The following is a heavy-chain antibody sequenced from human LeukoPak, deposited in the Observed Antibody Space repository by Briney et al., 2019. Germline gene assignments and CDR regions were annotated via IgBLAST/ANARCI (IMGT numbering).Heavy chain of an antibody. J-gene: IGHJ3*02. V-gene: IGHV4-61*02. CDR1: GGSISGGSYY. CDR2: IYTSGST. CDR3: ARGEAPGLGAFDI. D-gene: IGHD3-16*01. Sequence: SETLSLTCTVSGGSISGGSYYWSWIRQPPGKGLEWIGRIYTSGSTNYNPSLKSRVTISVDTSKNQFSLKLSSVTAADTAVYYCARGEAPGLGAFDIWGQGTMVTVSS.